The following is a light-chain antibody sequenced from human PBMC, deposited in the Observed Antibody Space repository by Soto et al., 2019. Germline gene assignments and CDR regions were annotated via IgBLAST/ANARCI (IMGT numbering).Light chain of an antibody. CDR2: GTS. CDR1: QSVSSSY. CDR3: QQYGNSRWT. J-gene: IGKJ1*01. V-gene: IGKV3-20*01. Sequence: EIVLTQSPDTLSLSPGERATLSCRASQSVSSSYLAWYQQTPGQAPRLLIYGTSNGATGIPDRFSGSGSGKDFTLTISRLEPENFAVYYCQQYGNSRWTFGQGTKVDIK.